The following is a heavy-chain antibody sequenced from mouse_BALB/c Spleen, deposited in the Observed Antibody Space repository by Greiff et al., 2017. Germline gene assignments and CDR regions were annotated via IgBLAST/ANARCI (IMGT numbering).Heavy chain of an antibody. Sequence: VQLKESGPGLVKPSQSLSLTCTVTGYSITSDYAWNWIRQFPGNKLEWMGYISYSGSTSYNPSLKSRISITRDTSKNQFFLQLNSVTTEDTATYYCARSKILRYFDYWGQGTTLTVSS. J-gene: IGHJ2*01. CDR2: ISYSGST. CDR3: ARSKILRYFDY. CDR1: GYSITSDYA. V-gene: IGHV3-2*02. D-gene: IGHD1-1*01.